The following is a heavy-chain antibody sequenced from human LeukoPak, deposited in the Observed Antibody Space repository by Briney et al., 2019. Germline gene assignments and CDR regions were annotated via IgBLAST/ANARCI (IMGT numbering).Heavy chain of an antibody. J-gene: IGHJ5*02. CDR3: ARDLGYSQYEAFDP. Sequence: SETLSLTCTVSGGSISSYYWSWIRQPPGKELEWIGYIYFSGSTNYNPSLKSRVTISVDTSKNQFSLRLSSVTAADTAVYYCARDLGYSQYEAFDPWGQGTLVTVSP. CDR1: GGSISSYY. D-gene: IGHD4-11*01. V-gene: IGHV4-59*01. CDR2: IYFSGST.